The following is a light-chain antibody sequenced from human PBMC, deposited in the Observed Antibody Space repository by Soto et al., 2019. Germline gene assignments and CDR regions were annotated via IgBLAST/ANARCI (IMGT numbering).Light chain of an antibody. V-gene: IGLV2-14*01. J-gene: IGLJ1*01. CDR3: SSYTSSSTLFV. Sequence: QSALTQPASVSGSLGQSITISRTGTTSDGGGYNYVSWYQPHPGKAPKLMIYELSNRPSGVSNRFSGSKSGNTASLTISGLQAEDEADYYCSSYTSSSTLFVFGTGTKVTVL. CDR2: ELS. CDR1: TSDGGGYNY.